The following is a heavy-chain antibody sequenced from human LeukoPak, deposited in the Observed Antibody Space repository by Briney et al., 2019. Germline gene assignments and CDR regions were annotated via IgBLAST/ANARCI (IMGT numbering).Heavy chain of an antibody. CDR3: AREGYCSSTSCYTLGDAFDI. CDR1: GFXFSSYE. V-gene: IGHV3-48*03. J-gene: IGHJ3*02. CDR2: ISHSGTI. D-gene: IGHD2-2*02. Sequence: PGGSLRLSCAGSGFXFSSYEMNWVRQAPGKGLEWVSYISHSGTIYYADSVKGRFTISRDNAKNSLYLQMNSLRAEDTAVYHCAREGYCSSTSCYTLGDAFDIWGQGTMVTVSS.